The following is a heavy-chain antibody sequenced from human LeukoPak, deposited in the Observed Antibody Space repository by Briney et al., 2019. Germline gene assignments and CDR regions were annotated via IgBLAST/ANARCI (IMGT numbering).Heavy chain of an antibody. CDR1: GYTFTSYD. CDR3: ARLCWGNQLAGFDS. D-gene: IGHD3-10*02. J-gene: IGHJ4*02. Sequence: GASVTVSCKASGYTFTSYDINWVRQATGQGLEWMGWMNPNSGNTGYAQKFQGRVTMTRNTSISTAYMELSSLRSEDTAVYYCARLCWGNQLAGFDSWGQGTLVTVSS. V-gene: IGHV1-8*01. CDR2: MNPNSGNT.